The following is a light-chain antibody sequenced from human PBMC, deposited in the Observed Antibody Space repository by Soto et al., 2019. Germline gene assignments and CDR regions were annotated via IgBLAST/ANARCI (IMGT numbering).Light chain of an antibody. Sequence: DIQMTQSPSSLSASVGDTVTITCRASQSISSYLNWYQQKPGKAPKLLIYAASSLQSGVPSRFSCSGSGTDFTLTISSLQPEDFATYYCQQSYSTPRTFGQGTRLEI. CDR2: AAS. J-gene: IGKJ5*01. V-gene: IGKV1-39*01. CDR3: QQSYSTPRT. CDR1: QSISSY.